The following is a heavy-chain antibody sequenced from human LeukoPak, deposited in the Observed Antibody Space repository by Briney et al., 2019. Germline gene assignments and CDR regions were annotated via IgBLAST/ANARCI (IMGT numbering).Heavy chain of an antibody. CDR1: GFTFSSYG. V-gene: IGHV3-33*01. CDR3: AREMAV. Sequence: GRSLRLSCAASGFTFSSYGMHWVRQAPGKGLEWVAVIWYDGSNEDYVDSVKGRFTISRDNSKNTLYLQMNSLRAEDTAVYYCAREMAVWGQGALVTVSS. D-gene: IGHD2-8*01. CDR2: IWYDGSNE. J-gene: IGHJ4*02.